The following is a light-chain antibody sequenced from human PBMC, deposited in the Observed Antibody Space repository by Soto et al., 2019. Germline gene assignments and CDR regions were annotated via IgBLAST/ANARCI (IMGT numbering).Light chain of an antibody. Sequence: IVMTQSPATLSVSPGERATLSCRASHSISDNLAWYQHKPGQAPRLLVYGASTRATAIPARFSGSGSGTEFTLTISSLQSEDFAVYYCQQYNNWPLYTFGQGTKLEIK. CDR1: HSISDN. J-gene: IGKJ2*01. CDR2: GAS. CDR3: QQYNNWPLYT. V-gene: IGKV3-15*01.